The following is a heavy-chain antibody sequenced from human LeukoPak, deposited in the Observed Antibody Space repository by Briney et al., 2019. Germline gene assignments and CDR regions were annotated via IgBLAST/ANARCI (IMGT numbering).Heavy chain of an antibody. J-gene: IGHJ4*02. CDR3: ASGPSIVVVPAAVYFDY. D-gene: IGHD2-2*01. CDR2: ISPNSGGT. CDR1: GYTFTGYY. Sequence: GASVKVSCKASGYTFTGYYLHWVRQAPGQGLEWMGWISPNSGGTNYAQKFQGRVTMTRDTSISTAYMELSRLRSDDTAVYYCASGPSIVVVPAAVYFDYWGQGTLVTVSS. V-gene: IGHV1-2*02.